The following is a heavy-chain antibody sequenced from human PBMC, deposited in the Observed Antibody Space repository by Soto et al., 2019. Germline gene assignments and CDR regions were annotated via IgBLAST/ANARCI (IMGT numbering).Heavy chain of an antibody. Sequence: QVQLQESGPGLVKPSQTLSLTCTVSGGSISSGGYYWSWIRQHPGKALEWIGYIYYSGSTYYNPSLKSRVTISVDTSKNQFSLKPSSLTAADTAVYYCARGGYYDSSGFYYFDYWGQGTLVTVSS. J-gene: IGHJ4*02. V-gene: IGHV4-31*03. CDR2: IYYSGST. CDR3: ARGGYYDSSGFYYFDY. CDR1: GGSISSGGYY. D-gene: IGHD3-22*01.